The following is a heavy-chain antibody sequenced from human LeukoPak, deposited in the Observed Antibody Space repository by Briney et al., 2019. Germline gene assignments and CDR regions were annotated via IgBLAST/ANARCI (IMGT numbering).Heavy chain of an antibody. D-gene: IGHD6-13*01. CDR1: GFTFSSYA. V-gene: IGHV3-23*01. J-gene: IGHJ3*02. CDR3: AKDPRIAAPGIENAFDI. Sequence: GGSLRLSCAASGFTFSSYAMSWVRQAPGKGLEWVSAISGSGGSTYYADSVEGRFTISRDNSKNTLHLQMNSLRAEDTAVYYCAKDPRIAAPGIENAFDIWGQGTMVTVSS. CDR2: ISGSGGST.